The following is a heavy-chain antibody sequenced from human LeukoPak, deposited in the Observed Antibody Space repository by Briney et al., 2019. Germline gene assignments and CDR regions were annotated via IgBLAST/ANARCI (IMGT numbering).Heavy chain of an antibody. CDR3: AKGSSISRPYYFDQ. D-gene: IGHD2-2*01. V-gene: IGHV3-23*01. Sequence: GGSLRLSCAASGFTFSSYAMAWVRQAPGEGLEWFSAITGSGSDTYHADSVKGRFTISRDNSKNTPYLQMNSLRAEDTAVYYCAKGSSISRPYYFDQWGQGTLVTVS. CDR1: GFTFSSYA. J-gene: IGHJ4*02. CDR2: ITGSGSDT.